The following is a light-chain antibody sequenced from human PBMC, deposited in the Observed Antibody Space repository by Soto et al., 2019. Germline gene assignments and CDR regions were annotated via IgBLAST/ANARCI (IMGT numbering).Light chain of an antibody. Sequence: EIVLTQSPATLSLSPGERATLSCRASQSVSSYLAWYQQKPGQAPRLLIYDASNRATGIPARFSGSGSGTDFTLTISRLEPEDFAVYYCQQRSNWPRWTFGPGTKVEIK. CDR3: QQRSNWPRWT. V-gene: IGKV3-11*01. CDR1: QSVSSY. J-gene: IGKJ1*01. CDR2: DAS.